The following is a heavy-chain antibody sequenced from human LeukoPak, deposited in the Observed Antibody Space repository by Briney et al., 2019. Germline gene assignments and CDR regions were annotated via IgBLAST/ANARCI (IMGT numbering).Heavy chain of an antibody. CDR2: IYHSGGT. J-gene: IGHJ4*02. V-gene: IGHV4-38-2*01. Sequence: SETLSLTCAVSGYSISSGYYWGWIRRPPGKGLEWIGSIYHSGGTYYNPSLKSRDTISVDTSKNQFSLKLGSVTAADTAVYYCTRLTGRYSISWAFDYWGRGTLVTVSS. CDR1: GYSISSGYY. CDR3: TRLTGRYSISWAFDY. D-gene: IGHD6-13*01.